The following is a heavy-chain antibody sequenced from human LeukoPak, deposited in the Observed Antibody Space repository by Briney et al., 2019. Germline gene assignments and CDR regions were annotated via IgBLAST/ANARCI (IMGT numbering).Heavy chain of an antibody. Sequence: SETLSLTCTVSGYSIASGYHWGWIRQPPGEGLEWIASMYHTGNTYYNPSLKSRVTISVDTSKNQFSLKLSSVTAADTAVYYCTRVNYDFWSGFYTGIDYWGQGTLVTASS. V-gene: IGHV4-38-2*02. J-gene: IGHJ4*02. CDR1: GYSIASGYH. CDR2: MYHTGNT. CDR3: TRVNYDFWSGFYTGIDY. D-gene: IGHD3-3*01.